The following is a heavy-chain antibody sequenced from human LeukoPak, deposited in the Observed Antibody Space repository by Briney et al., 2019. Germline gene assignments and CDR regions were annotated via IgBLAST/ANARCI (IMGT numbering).Heavy chain of an antibody. CDR2: MSAYNSKT. CDR3: TRARIVHWHFDL. CDR1: GYIFTSYG. Sequence: ASVKVSCKASGYIFTSYGIAWVRQAPGQGLEWMGWMSAYNSKTDYPQKFQGRVTMTTDISTSTAYMDLRNLTSDDTAMYYCTRARIVHWHFDLWGRGTPVTVSS. J-gene: IGHJ2*01. V-gene: IGHV1-18*01. D-gene: IGHD2-21*01.